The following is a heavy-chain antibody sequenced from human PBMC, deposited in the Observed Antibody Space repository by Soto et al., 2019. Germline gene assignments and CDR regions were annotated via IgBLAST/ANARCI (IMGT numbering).Heavy chain of an antibody. V-gene: IGHV4-34*01. CDR2: XNXXXST. J-gene: IGHJ5*02. Sequence: XXTLSLTCAVYGGSFSGYYWSWIRQPPGXXXXXXXXXNXXXSTXXKKXXXXXXXIXXXTXXXQLYMKMRSVTAEETAVYYCARGAGSSWPNWFDPWGQGTMVTDS. D-gene: IGHD6-13*01. CDR3: ARGAGSSWPNWFDP. CDR1: GGSFSGYY.